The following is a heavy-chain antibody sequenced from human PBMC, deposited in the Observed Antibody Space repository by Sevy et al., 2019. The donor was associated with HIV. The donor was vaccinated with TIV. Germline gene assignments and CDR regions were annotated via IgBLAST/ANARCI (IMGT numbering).Heavy chain of an antibody. Sequence: WGSLRLSCAASGFTSSSYAMSWVRQPPGRGLEWISTLSDSGVSTYYADSVKGRFTISRDNSKNILYLQMNSLRAEDTAVSYCARDRATSATGTLFDYWGQGTLVTVSS. D-gene: IGHD3-9*01. V-gene: IGHV3-23*01. CDR1: GFTSSSYA. CDR2: LSDSGVST. J-gene: IGHJ4*02. CDR3: ARDRATSATGTLFDY.